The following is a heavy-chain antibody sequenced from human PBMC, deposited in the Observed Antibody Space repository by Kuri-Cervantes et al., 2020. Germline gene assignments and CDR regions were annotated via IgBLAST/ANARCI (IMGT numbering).Heavy chain of an antibody. J-gene: IGHJ5*02. V-gene: IGHV4-61*02. D-gene: IGHD3-9*01. CDR3: ARDNYHILTGRWFDP. Sequence: SETLSLTCTVSGGSINSGSSYWSWIRQPAGRGLEWIGRIYTSGSTNSNPSLKSRVTMSVDTSKNQFSLTLNSLTAADTAVYYCARDNYHILTGRWFDPWGQGTLVTVSS. CDR2: IYTSGST. CDR1: GGSINSGSSY.